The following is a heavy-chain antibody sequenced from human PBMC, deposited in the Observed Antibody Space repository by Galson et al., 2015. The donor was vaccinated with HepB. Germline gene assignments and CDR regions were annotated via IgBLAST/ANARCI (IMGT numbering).Heavy chain of an antibody. D-gene: IGHD3-3*01. Sequence: SLRLSCAASGFTFSSYWMSWVRQAPGKGLEWVANIKQDGSEKYYVDSVKGRFTISRDNAKNSLYLQMNSLRAEDTAVYYCARDPPYYDFYYYGMDVWGQGTTVTVSS. CDR3: ARDPPYYDFYYYGMDV. J-gene: IGHJ6*02. CDR2: IKQDGSEK. V-gene: IGHV3-7*03. CDR1: GFTFSSYW.